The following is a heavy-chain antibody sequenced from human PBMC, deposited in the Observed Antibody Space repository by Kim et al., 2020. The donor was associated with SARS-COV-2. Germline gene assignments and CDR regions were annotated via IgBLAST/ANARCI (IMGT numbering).Heavy chain of an antibody. V-gene: IGHV3-23*01. D-gene: IGHD3-16*01. Sequence: GGSLRLSCAASGFTFSNYAMSWVRQAPGKGLEWVSYIRGGGAVTHYAGSVKGRCTISRDNFKNTLYLQVDSLRSEDTAVYYCAKCHSDLGNYAFDIWG. CDR1: GFTFSNYA. CDR3: AKCHSDLGNYAFDI. J-gene: IGHJ3*02. CDR2: IRGGGAVT.